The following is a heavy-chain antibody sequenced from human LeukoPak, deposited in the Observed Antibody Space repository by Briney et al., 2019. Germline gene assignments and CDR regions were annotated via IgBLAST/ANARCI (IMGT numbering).Heavy chain of an antibody. D-gene: IGHD3-3*01. CDR1: GFTFSSYA. Sequence: GGSLRLSCAASGFTFSSYAMSWVRQAPGKGLEWVSAISGSGGSTYYADSVKGRFTISRDNSKNTLYLQMNSLRAEHTAVYYCASRSIFGVHFDYWGQGTLVTVSS. J-gene: IGHJ4*02. CDR2: ISGSGGST. CDR3: ASRSIFGVHFDY. V-gene: IGHV3-23*01.